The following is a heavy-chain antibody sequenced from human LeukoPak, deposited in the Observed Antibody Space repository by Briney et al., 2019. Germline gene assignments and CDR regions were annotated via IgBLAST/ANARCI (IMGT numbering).Heavy chain of an antibody. CDR1: GFNFSNYW. CDR3: AKGRGGSGSYYNGNDAFDI. D-gene: IGHD3-10*01. CDR2: ISGSCGST. J-gene: IGHJ3*02. V-gene: IGHV3-23*01. Sequence: GGSLRLSCAVSGFNFSNYWMSWVRQTPGKGLEWVSVISGSCGSTYYADSVKGRFTISRDNSKNTLYLQMNSLRAEDTAVYYCAKGRGGSGSYYNGNDAFDIWGQGKMVTVSS.